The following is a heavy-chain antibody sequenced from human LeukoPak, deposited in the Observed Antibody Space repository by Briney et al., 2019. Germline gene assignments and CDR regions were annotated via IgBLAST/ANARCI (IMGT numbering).Heavy chain of an antibody. CDR1: GGSFSNSNCY. V-gene: IGHV4-39*02. CDR2: FYYDGSI. CDR3: VRWAHVGVPAA. Sequence: PSETLSLTCAVSGGSFSNSNCYWAWIRQPPGKGLEWVGSFYYDGSIYSNPSLTGRVTISVDTSKNHFSLKVTSVIAADTAMYYCVRWAHVGVPAAWGQGTLVVVSS. D-gene: IGHD1-26*01. J-gene: IGHJ5*02.